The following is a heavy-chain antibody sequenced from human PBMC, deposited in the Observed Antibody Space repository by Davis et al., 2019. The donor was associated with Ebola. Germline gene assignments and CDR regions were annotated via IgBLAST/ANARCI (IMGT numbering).Heavy chain of an antibody. CDR1: GGPISSHY. CDR3: ARGGLVPAALYL. CDR2: IYNSGGT. V-gene: IGHV4-59*11. Sequence: PSETLSLTCTVSGGPISSHYWSWIRQPPGKGLEWIGYIYNSGGTKYNPSLKSRVTISVDTSKNQFSLNLTSVSAADTAVYYCARGGLVPAALYLWGQGTMVTVSS. D-gene: IGHD2-2*01. J-gene: IGHJ3*01.